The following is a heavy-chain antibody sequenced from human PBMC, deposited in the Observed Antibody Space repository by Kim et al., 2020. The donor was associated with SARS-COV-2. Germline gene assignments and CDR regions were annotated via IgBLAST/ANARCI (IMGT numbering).Heavy chain of an antibody. CDR1: GYSFTSYW. D-gene: IGHD2-2*01. Sequence: GESLKISCKGSGYSFTSYWIGWVRQMPGKGLEWMGIIYPGDSDTRYSPSFQGQVTISADKSISTAYLQWSSLKASDTAMYYCASQRSYCSSTSCLRSYGMDVWGRGTTVTVSS. CDR3: ASQRSYCSSTSCLRSYGMDV. CDR2: IYPGDSDT. J-gene: IGHJ6*02. V-gene: IGHV5-51*01.